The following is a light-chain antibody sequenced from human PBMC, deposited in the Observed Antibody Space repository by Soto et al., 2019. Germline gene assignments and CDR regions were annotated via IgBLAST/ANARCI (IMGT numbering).Light chain of an antibody. V-gene: IGLV4-69*01. J-gene: IGLJ3*02. CDR3: QTWDAGNRV. CDR1: SGHSDYA. CDR2: VNNDGSH. Sequence: QSVLTQSPSASASLGASVKLTCTLSSGHSDYAIACHQQQPEKGPRYLMKVNNDGSHIKGDGIPDRFSGSSSRAERYLTISSLQSEDEADYYCQTWDAGNRVFGGGTKLTVL.